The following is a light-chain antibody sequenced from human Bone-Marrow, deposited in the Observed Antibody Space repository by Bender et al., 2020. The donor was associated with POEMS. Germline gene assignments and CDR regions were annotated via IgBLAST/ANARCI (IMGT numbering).Light chain of an antibody. CDR1: SSGVGSYNL. CDR2: EAS. CDR3: CSHAGSSTLV. Sequence: QSVLTQPPSASGTPGQRVTISCTGTSSGVGSYNLVSWYQQHPGKAPKLMIFEASKRPSGVSNRFYGSKSGNTASLTISGLQADDEGDYYCCSHAGSSTLVFGGGTKLTVL. J-gene: IGLJ3*02. V-gene: IGLV2-23*01.